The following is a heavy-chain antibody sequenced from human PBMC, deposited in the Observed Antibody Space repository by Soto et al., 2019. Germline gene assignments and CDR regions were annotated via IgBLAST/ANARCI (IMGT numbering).Heavy chain of an antibody. D-gene: IGHD3-22*01. CDR1: GYTFTSYG. Sequence: ASVKVSCKASGYTFTSYGISWVRQAPGQGLQWMGWISAYNGNTNYAQKLQGRVTMTTDTSTSTAYMELSSRRSEDTAVYYCARADKPYYYDSSGYYLDYWGQGTLVTASS. CDR3: ARADKPYYYDSSGYYLDY. J-gene: IGHJ4*02. CDR2: ISAYNGNT. V-gene: IGHV1-18*01.